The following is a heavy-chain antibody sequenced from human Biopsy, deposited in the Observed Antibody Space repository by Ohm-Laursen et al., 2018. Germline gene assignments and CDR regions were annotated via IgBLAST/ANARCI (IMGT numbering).Heavy chain of an antibody. CDR1: GYSFTKYY. D-gene: IGHD3-9*01. CDR3: ARDETGSSVFGPYYYGMDV. CDR2: INPTGGTT. J-gene: IGHJ6*02. Sequence: SVKVSCKVSGYSFTKYYINWVRQAPEQGLEWMGIINPTGGTTSYAEKFQGRVTLTRDTSTGTVYLELNSLIYEDTALYYCARDETGSSVFGPYYYGMDVWGQGTTVTVS. V-gene: IGHV1-46*01.